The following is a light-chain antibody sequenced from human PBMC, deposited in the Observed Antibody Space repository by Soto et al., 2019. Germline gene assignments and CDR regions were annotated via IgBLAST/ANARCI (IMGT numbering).Light chain of an antibody. CDR2: DAS. CDR1: QSVSNNY. V-gene: IGKV3-20*01. J-gene: IGKJ5*01. CDR3: KQYGISII. Sequence: ENVLTQSPGTLYLSPGERATLSCRASQSVSNNYLAWYQQKPGQAPRLVISDASRRATGIPDRFSGSGSGTDFSLRFSRREPEDFALYHGKQYGISIIFGQGTRLEIK.